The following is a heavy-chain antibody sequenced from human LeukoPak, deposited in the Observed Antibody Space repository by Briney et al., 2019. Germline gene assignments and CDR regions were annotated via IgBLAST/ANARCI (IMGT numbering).Heavy chain of an antibody. J-gene: IGHJ4*02. CDR1: GFTFSSYG. D-gene: IGHD6-13*01. V-gene: IGHV3-30*18. CDR3: AKEGSIAAAGPNPDY. Sequence: GRSLRLSCAASGFTFSSYGMHWVRQAPGKGLEWVAVISYDGSNKYYADSVKGRFTISRDDSKNTLYLQMNSLRAEDTAVYYCAKEGSIAAAGPNPDYWGQGTLVTVSS. CDR2: ISYDGSNK.